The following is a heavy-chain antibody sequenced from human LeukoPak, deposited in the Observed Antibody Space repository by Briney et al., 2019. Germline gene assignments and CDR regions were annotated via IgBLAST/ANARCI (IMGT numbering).Heavy chain of an antibody. D-gene: IGHD5-24*01. CDR3: AREGLRRDGYKFDY. J-gene: IGHJ4*02. Sequence: SETLSLTCAVYGGSFSGSYWSWIRQPPGKGLEWIGEINHSGSTNYNPSLKSRVTISVDTSKNQFSLKLSSVTAADTAVYYCAREGLRRDGYKFDYWGQGTLVTVSS. V-gene: IGHV4-34*01. CDR2: INHSGST. CDR1: GGSFSGSY.